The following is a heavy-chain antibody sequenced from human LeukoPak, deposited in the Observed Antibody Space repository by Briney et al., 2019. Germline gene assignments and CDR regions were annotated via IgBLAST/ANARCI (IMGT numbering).Heavy chain of an antibody. CDR1: GYTFTSYG. D-gene: IGHD3-10*01. V-gene: IGHV1-18*01. CDR3: ARDPLIFGGEGAFDI. J-gene: IGHJ3*02. CDR2: ISAYNGNT. Sequence: ASVKVSCKASGYTFTSYGISWVRQAPGQGLEWMGRISAYNGNTNYAQKLQGRVTMTTDTSTTTAYMELRSLRSDDTAVYYCARDPLIFGGEGAFDIWGQGTMVTVSS.